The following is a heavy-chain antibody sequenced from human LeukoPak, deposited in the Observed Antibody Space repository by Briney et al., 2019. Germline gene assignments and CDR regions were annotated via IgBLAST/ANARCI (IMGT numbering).Heavy chain of an antibody. CDR2: IYHSGST. J-gene: IGHJ3*02. CDR3: ARAVLADDSSSSHDAFDI. V-gene: IGHV4-59*12. CDR1: GGSISSYY. D-gene: IGHD3-22*01. Sequence: SETLSLTCTVSGGSISSYYWSWIRQPPGKGLEWIGYIYHSGSTYYNPSLKSRVTISVDRSKNQFSLKLSSVTAADTAVYYCARAVLADDSSSSHDAFDIWGQGTMVTVSS.